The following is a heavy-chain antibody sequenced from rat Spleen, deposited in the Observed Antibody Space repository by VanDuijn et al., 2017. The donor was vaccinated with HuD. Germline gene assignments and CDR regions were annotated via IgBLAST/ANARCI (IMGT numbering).Heavy chain of an antibody. V-gene: IGHV5-25*01. CDR1: GFTFSNYY. D-gene: IGHD1-4*01. CDR2: ITTDGGNP. CDR3: ARKYNYVDWYFDF. J-gene: IGHJ1*01. Sequence: EVQLVESGGGLVQPGRSLKLSCAVSGFTFSNYYMTWVRQAPTKGLEWVASITTDGGNPYYRDSVKGRFTISRDNAKSTLYLQMDSLRSEDTATYYCARKYNYVDWYFDFWGPGTMVTVSS.